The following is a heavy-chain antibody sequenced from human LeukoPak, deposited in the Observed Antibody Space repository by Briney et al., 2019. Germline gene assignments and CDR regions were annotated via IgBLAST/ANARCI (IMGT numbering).Heavy chain of an antibody. CDR1: GYNFIAYY. V-gene: IGHV1-2*02. J-gene: IGHJ4*02. CDR3: ARSLAAVTTGASY. Sequence: ASVRVSCKASGYNFIAYYMYWVRQAPGQGLEWMGWISPNTGYTNYAQKFQGRVTMTRDTSVSTVYMELSSLSSDDTAVYYCARSLAAVTTGASYWGQGTLVTVSS. CDR2: ISPNTGYT. D-gene: IGHD4-17*01.